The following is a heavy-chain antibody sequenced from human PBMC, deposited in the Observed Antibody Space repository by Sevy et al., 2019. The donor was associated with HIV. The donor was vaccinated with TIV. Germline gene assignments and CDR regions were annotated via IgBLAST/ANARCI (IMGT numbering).Heavy chain of an antibody. Sequence: GGSLRLSCAVSGFAVSDNCMSWVRQSPGKGLEWVSVIFSGGRTSYADSVKGRFTVSRDNSRNTLYLQMDNLRAEDTATYYCARDRVVLNDYIFVAYYYGMDVWGPGTTVTVSS. V-gene: IGHV3-53*01. J-gene: IGHJ6*02. CDR1: GFAVSDNC. CDR3: ARDRVVLNDYIFVAYYYGMDV. D-gene: IGHD4-4*01. CDR2: IFSGGRT.